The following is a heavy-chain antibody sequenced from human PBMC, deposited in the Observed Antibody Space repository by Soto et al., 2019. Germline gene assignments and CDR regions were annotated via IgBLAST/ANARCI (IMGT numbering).Heavy chain of an antibody. CDR3: ARNLAARPFWFDP. V-gene: IGHV1-3*01. Sequence: QVQLVQSGAEVKKPGASVKVSCKASGYTFTSYAMHWVRQAPGQRLEWMGWINAGNGNTKYSQKFQGRVTITRDTSASTAYMELSSLRSEDTAVYYSARNLAARPFWFDPWGQGTLVTVSS. CDR1: GYTFTSYA. D-gene: IGHD6-6*01. J-gene: IGHJ5*02. CDR2: INAGNGNT.